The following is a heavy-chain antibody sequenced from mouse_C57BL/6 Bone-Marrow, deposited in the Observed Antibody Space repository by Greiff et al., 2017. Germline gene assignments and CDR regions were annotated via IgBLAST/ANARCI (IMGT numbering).Heavy chain of an antibody. CDR3: AREGTTVVGAMDY. CDR2: IYPSDSET. CDR1: GYTFTSYW. J-gene: IGHJ4*01. V-gene: IGHV1-61*01. Sequence: VQLQQPGAELVRPGSSVKLSCKASGYTFTSYWMDWVKQRPGQGLEWIGNIYPSDSETHYSQKFKDKATLTVDKSSSTAYMQLSSLTSEDSAVYYCAREGTTVVGAMDYWGQGTSVTVSS. D-gene: IGHD1-1*01.